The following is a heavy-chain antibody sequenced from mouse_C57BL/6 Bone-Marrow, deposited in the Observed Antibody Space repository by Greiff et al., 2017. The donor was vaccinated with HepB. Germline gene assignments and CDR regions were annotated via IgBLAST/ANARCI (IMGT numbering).Heavy chain of an antibody. CDR2: IDPSDSYT. J-gene: IGHJ2*01. CDR1: GYTFTSYW. CDR3: ASSFYYYGSSPWDY. Sequence: QVQLQQPGAELVMPGASVKLSCKASGYTFTSYWMHWVKQRPGQGLEWIGEIDPSDSYTNYNQKFKGKSTLTVDKSSSTAYMQLSSLTSEDSAVYYGASSFYYYGSSPWDYWGQGTTLTVSA. V-gene: IGHV1-69*01. D-gene: IGHD1-1*01.